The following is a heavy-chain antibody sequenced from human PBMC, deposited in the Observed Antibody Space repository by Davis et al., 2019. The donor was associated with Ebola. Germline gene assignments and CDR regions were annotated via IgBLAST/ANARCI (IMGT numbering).Heavy chain of an antibody. D-gene: IGHD3-22*01. CDR1: GFTFSYYA. CDR2: INHSGST. Sequence: ESLKISCAVSGFTFSYYAMTWVRQAPGKGLEWIGEINHSGSTNYNPSLKSRVTISVDTSKNQFSLKLSSVTAADTAVYYCARGRGGYDSSGYYYYYYYGMDVWGQGTTVTVSS. CDR3: ARGRGGYDSSGYYYYYYYGMDV. V-gene: IGHV4-34*01. J-gene: IGHJ6*02.